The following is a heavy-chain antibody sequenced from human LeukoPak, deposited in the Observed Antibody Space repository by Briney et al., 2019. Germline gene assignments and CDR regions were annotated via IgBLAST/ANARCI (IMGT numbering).Heavy chain of an antibody. CDR2: ISFDGSNQ. Sequence: GRSLRLSCAASGFTFSSYGMHWVRHAPGKGLEWVAFISFDGSNQYYADSVKGRFTTSRDNSKNTLYLQMNSLRAEDTAVYYCAKWGRGRGWPIDYWGQGTLVTVSS. J-gene: IGHJ4*02. D-gene: IGHD6-19*01. CDR1: GFTFSSYG. CDR3: AKWGRGRGWPIDY. V-gene: IGHV3-30*18.